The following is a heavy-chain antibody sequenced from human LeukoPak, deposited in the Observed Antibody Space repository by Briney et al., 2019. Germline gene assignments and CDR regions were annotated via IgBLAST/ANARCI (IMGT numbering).Heavy chain of an antibody. V-gene: IGHV4-39*01. D-gene: IGHD3-10*01. CDR3: ARSGMVRGVIYGMDV. Sequence: SSETLSLTCTVSGGSISSTSYYWGWIRQPPGKGLEWIGSIYYSGSTDYNPTLESRVTISADTSKNQFSLKVSSVTAADTAVYYCARSGMVRGVIYGMDVWGQGTTVTVSS. CDR1: GGSISSTSYY. J-gene: IGHJ6*02. CDR2: IYYSGST.